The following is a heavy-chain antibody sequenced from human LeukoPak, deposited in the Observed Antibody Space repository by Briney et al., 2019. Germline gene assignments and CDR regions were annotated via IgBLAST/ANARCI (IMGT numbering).Heavy chain of an antibody. CDR3: AKDFRGYSYREPPDY. Sequence: QPGGSLRLSCAASGFTFSSHAMSWVRHAPGKGLEWGLSFSGSGGTTYYPDSMKGRFTISRDNSKNTLYLQMNSLRDEDTAVYYCAKDFRGYSYREPPDYWGQGTLVTVSS. CDR1: GFTFSSHA. D-gene: IGHD5-18*01. J-gene: IGHJ4*02. CDR2: FSGSGGTT. V-gene: IGHV3-23*01.